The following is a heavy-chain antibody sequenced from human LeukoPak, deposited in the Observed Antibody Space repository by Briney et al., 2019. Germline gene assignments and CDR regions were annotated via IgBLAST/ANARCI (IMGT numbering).Heavy chain of an antibody. CDR1: VFTFTISA. CDR3: AAEGWFGELLFDY. J-gene: IGHJ4*02. D-gene: IGHD3-10*01. Sequence: SVKVSCKASVFTFTISAMQWVRQARGQRLEWIGWIVVGSGNTNYAQKFQERVTITRDMSTSTAYMELSSLRSEDTAVYYCAAEGWFGELLFDYWGQGTLVTVSS. CDR2: IVVGSGNT. V-gene: IGHV1-58*02.